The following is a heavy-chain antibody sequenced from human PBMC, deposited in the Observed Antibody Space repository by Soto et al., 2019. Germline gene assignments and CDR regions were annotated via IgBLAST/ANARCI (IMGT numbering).Heavy chain of an antibody. V-gene: IGHV3-48*01. CDR3: ATWHRNYDYGIDI. J-gene: IGHJ6*01. Sequence: VELVESGGGLVQTGGSLRLSCAASGYPFDAYIMNWVRRAPGKGLEWVASINPRGVTKYYADSLRGRFTISSDDASSSLFLQMDSLRAEDTAVYFCATWHRNYDYGIDIYGQANTV. CDR2: INPRGVTK. CDR1: GYPFDAYI.